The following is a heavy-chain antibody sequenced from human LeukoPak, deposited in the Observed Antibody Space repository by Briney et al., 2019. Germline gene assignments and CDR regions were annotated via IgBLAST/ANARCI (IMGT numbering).Heavy chain of an antibody. D-gene: IGHD3-16*01. J-gene: IGHJ5*02. Sequence: SETLSLTCTVSGGSINSYYWSWIRQPAGKGLEWIGRIFSSGNTIYNPSLQSRVTMSVDTSKDQFSLRLNSVTAADTAVYYCARSPHRLIGHWFDPWGQGTLVTVSS. CDR3: ARSPHRLIGHWFDP. CDR1: GGSINSYY. CDR2: IFSSGNT. V-gene: IGHV4-4*07.